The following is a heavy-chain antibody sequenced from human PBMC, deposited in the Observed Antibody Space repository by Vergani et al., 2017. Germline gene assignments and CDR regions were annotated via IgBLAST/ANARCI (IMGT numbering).Heavy chain of an antibody. Sequence: QVQLVQSGAEVKKPGASVKVSCKASGYTFTGYYMHWVRQAPGQGLEWMGWINPNSGGTNYAQKFQGRVTRTRDTSISTAYMELSRLRSDDTAVYYCARDHGYDSSGYYFFDYWGQGTLVTVSS. V-gene: IGHV1-2*02. J-gene: IGHJ4*02. CDR3: ARDHGYDSSGYYFFDY. CDR1: GYTFTGYY. D-gene: IGHD3-22*01. CDR2: INPNSGGT.